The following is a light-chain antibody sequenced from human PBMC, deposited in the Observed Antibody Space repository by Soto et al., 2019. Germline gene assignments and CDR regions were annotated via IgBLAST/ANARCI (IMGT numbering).Light chain of an antibody. CDR2: AAS. CDR3: LQHNNYPLT. J-gene: IGKJ4*01. Sequence: DIQMTQSPSSLSASVGDRVTITCRASQDIRNELGWYQQKPGKAPKRLIYAASSLQTGVPSTFSGSGSGTEFTLTISSLQPEDFATYYCLQHNNYPLTFGGGTKVEIK. V-gene: IGKV1-17*01. CDR1: QDIRNE.